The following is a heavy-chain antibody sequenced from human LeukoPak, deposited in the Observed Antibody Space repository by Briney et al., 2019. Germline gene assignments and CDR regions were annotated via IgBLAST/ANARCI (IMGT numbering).Heavy chain of an antibody. D-gene: IGHD3-10*01. J-gene: IGHJ4*02. CDR2: ISKSSGTI. V-gene: IGHV3-48*02. CDR1: GFTFSSYS. CDR3: VRGALTWFGELFGY. Sequence: GGSLRLSCAASGFTFSSYSMNWVRQAPGKGLEWVSYISKSSGTIYHADSVRGRFTISRDNANNSLSLQMSRLRDEDTAVYYCVRGALTWFGELFGYWGQGILVTVSS.